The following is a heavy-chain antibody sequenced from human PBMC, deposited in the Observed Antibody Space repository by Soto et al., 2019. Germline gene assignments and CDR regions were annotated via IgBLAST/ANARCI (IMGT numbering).Heavy chain of an antibody. CDR3: ATAGECGGDCYVYRMDV. D-gene: IGHD2-21*02. CDR1: GGSFNSFA. CDR2: IIPIFGAA. Sequence: QVQLVQSGAEVKKPGSSVKVSCKASGGSFNSFAISWVRQAPGQGLEWMGGIIPIFGAASYGQRIQGRVTITADESTSTAFMERSSLRSEDTAVYYCATAGECGGDCYVYRMDVWGRGTTVTVSS. J-gene: IGHJ6*02. V-gene: IGHV1-69*01.